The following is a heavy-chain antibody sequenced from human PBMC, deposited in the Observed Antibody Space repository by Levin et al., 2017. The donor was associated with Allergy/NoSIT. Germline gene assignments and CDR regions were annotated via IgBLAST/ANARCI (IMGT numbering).Heavy chain of an antibody. V-gene: IGHV1-2*02. CDR3: ARAPPLEWLIN. J-gene: IGHJ4*02. CDR2: INPNSGGT. CDR1: GYTLTAYY. Sequence: PVASVKVSCKASGYTLTAYYLHWVRQAPGQGLEWMGWINPNSGGTKYAQKFQDRLTMTRDTSINTAYMELRRLRSDDTAMYYCARAPPLEWLINWGQGTLVTVSS. D-gene: IGHD3-3*01.